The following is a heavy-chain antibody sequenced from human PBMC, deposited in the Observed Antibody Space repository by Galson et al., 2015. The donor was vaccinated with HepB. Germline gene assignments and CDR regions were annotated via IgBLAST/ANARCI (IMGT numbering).Heavy chain of an antibody. J-gene: IGHJ3*02. CDR1: GFTFSSYG. CDR3: ARDQGHVRAFDI. Sequence: SLRLSCAASGFTFSSYGMHWVRQAPGKGLEWVAVISYDGSNKYYADSVKGRFTISRDNSKNSLYLQMNSLRAEDTAVYYCARDQGHVRAFDIWGQGTMVTVSS. V-gene: IGHV3-30*03. CDR2: ISYDGSNK.